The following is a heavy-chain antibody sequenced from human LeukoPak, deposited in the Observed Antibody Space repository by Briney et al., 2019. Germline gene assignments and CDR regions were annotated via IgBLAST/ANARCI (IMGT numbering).Heavy chain of an antibody. CDR1: GFTFDDYG. D-gene: IGHD3-10*01. CDR2: INLNGGST. J-gene: IGHJ4*02. Sequence: GGSLRPSWAAPGFTFDDYGIGWVRQAPGKGLGWGSGINLNGGSTGYADSVKGRFTSSSDNAQNSRYRQMNSLRAEDTALEYCAGAGSGSYGEAYYFDYWGQGTLVTVSS. CDR3: AGAGSGSYGEAYYFDY. V-gene: IGHV3-20*04.